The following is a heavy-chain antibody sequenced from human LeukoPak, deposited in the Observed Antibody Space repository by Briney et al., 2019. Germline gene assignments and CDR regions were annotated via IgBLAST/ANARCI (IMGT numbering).Heavy chain of an antibody. D-gene: IGHD3-3*01. Sequence: SETLSLTCAVYGGSFSGYYWSWIRQPPGKGPEWIGEINHSGSTNYNPSLKSRVTISVDTSKNQFSLKLSSVTAADTAVYYCARGLNPRITIFGVVIMRPWYYFDYWGQGTLVTVSS. V-gene: IGHV4-34*01. CDR3: ARGLNPRITIFGVVIMRPWYYFDY. J-gene: IGHJ4*02. CDR1: GGSFSGYY. CDR2: INHSGST.